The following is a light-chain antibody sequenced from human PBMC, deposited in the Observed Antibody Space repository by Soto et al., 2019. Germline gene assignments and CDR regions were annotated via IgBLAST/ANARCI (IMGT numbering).Light chain of an antibody. Sequence: DIQMTQSPTSLSASVGDRVTITCQASQGIRNLVAWYQQKPGKAPKLLIYAASTLQSGVPSRFSGSGSWTDFPLTFNSLPPEDVATYSCQKYSSVPVFGPWTKVELK. CDR3: QKYSSVPV. CDR2: AAS. CDR1: QGIRNL. V-gene: IGKV1-27*01. J-gene: IGKJ3*01.